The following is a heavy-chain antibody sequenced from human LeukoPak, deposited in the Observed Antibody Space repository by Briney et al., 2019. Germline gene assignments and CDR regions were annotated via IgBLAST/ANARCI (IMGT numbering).Heavy chain of an antibody. J-gene: IGHJ5*02. CDR2: IDPSDSYT. V-gene: IGHV5-10-1*01. CDR1: GYSFTIYW. Sequence: GEALKISCKASGYSFTIYWIGWVRQMPGKGLEWMGRIDPSDSYTNYSPSFQGHVTISADKSISTAYLQWSSLKASDTAMYYCARITYYYDSSGYRWFDPWGQGTLVTVSS. D-gene: IGHD3-22*01. CDR3: ARITYYYDSSGYRWFDP.